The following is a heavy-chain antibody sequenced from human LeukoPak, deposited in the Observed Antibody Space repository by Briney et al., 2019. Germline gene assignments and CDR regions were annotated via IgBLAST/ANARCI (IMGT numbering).Heavy chain of an antibody. CDR1: GGYISSSSYY. J-gene: IGHJ4*02. CDR3: ARWYDFWTHFDF. CDR2: IYYSGNT. V-gene: IGHV4-39*01. D-gene: IGHD3-3*01. Sequence: SSETLSLTCTVSGGYISSSSYYWGWIRQPPGKVLEWIANIYYSGNTYYTPSLESRVTISVDTSKNQFSLKLTSVTAADTAVYYCARWYDFWTHFDFWGQGTLVTVSS.